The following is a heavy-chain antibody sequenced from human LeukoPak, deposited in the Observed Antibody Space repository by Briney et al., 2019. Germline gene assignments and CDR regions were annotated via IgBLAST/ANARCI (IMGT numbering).Heavy chain of an antibody. CDR3: ARGRVVVVAATRRYFDL. J-gene: IGHJ2*01. CDR2: INHSGST. Sequence: SSETLSLTCAVYGGSFSGYYWSWIRQPPGKGLEWIGEINHSGSTNYNPSLKSRVTISVDTSKNQFSLKLSSVTAADTAVYYCARGRVVVVAATRRYFDLWGRGTLVTVSS. D-gene: IGHD2-15*01. V-gene: IGHV4-34*01. CDR1: GGSFSGYY.